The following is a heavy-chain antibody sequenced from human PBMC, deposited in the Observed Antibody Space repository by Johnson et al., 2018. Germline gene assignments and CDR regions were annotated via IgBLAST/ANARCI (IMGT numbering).Heavy chain of an antibody. CDR3: AGDITADIADV. J-gene: IGHJ6*02. CDR2: IYSRGTI. V-gene: IGHV3-53*02. CDR1: GFSVSSTS. Sequence: EVQLVETGGGLVQPGRSRRLSCAASGFSVSSTSMSWVRQAPGKGLEWVSVIYSRGTITYAGSVRGRFIISRDNSKNTLYLQMNSLRAEDTAMYYCAGDITADIADVWGQGTTVTVSS. D-gene: IGHD2-15*01.